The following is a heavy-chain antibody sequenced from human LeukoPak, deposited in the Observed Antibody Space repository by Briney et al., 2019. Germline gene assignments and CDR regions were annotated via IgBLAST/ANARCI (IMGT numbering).Heavy chain of an antibody. CDR1: GGSISSYY. J-gene: IGHJ4*02. D-gene: IGHD3-22*01. CDR2: IYYSGSA. Sequence: SETLSLTCTVSGGSISSYYWSWIRQPPGKGLEWIGYIYYSGSANYNPSLKSRVTISVDTSKNQFSLKLSSVTAADTAVYYCARSSSGYYPELFDYWGQGTLVTVSS. V-gene: IGHV4-59*08. CDR3: ARSSSGYYPELFDY.